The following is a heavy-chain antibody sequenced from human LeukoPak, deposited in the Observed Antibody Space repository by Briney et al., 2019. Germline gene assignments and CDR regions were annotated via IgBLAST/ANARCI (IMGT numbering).Heavy chain of an antibody. J-gene: IGHJ3*02. V-gene: IGHV3-21*01. D-gene: IGHD2-21*02. CDR3: AREPVVVTAAAFDI. CDR1: GFTFSSYS. CDR2: ISSSSSYI. Sequence: GGSLRLSCAASGFTFSSYSMNWVRQAPGKGLEWVPSISSSSSYIYYADSVKGRFTISRDNAKNSLYQQMNSLRAEDTAVYYCAREPVVVTAAAFDIWGQGTMVTVSS.